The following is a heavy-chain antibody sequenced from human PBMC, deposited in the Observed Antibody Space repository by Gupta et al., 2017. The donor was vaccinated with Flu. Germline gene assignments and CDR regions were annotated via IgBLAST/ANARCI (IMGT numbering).Heavy chain of an antibody. CDR3: AKGGRHNWNFDGDY. CDR2: MSDDGSNQ. V-gene: IGHV3-30*18. CDR1: GFIFSDYG. Sequence: QVQLVQSGGGVVLPGRSLRLPCAASGFIFSDYGMHWVRQVPGKGLEWMAVMSDDGSNQWYADSVRGRFTISRDNSENTLILQMNSLRRDDTAVYYCAKGGRHNWNFDGDYWGQGTLVTVSS. D-gene: IGHD1-7*01. J-gene: IGHJ4*02.